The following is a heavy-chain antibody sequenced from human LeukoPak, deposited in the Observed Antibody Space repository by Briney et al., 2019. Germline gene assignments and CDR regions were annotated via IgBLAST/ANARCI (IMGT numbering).Heavy chain of an antibody. J-gene: IGHJ4*02. V-gene: IGHV3-7*03. CDR3: ARHGPSYYFDY. Sequence: GGSLRPSCAASGFSFSNHWMTWVRQAPGKGLEWVANIKPDGSQQYYVDSMKGRFTISRDNAKNSLYLQMNSLRTEDTAVYYCARHGPSYYFDYWGQGTLVTVSS. D-gene: IGHD3-16*01. CDR1: GFSFSNHW. CDR2: IKPDGSQQ.